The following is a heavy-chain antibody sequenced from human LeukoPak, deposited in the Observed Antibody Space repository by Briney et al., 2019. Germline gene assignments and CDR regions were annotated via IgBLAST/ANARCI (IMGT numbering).Heavy chain of an antibody. CDR2: MSYSGST. D-gene: IGHD2-2*02. CDR1: GGPISSYY. CDR3: ARETYCSSITCYNVVDAFDI. V-gene: IGHV4-59*01. Sequence: SETLSLTCSVSGGPISSYYCTWIRQTPGKGLEWIGYMSYSGSTNYNPSLKSRVTISVDASKNQFSLKLSSVTAADTAVYYCARETYCSSITCYNVVDAFDIWGQGTMVTVSS. J-gene: IGHJ3*02.